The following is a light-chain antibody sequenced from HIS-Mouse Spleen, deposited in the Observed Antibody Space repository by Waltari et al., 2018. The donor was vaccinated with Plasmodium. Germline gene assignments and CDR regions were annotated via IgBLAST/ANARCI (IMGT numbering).Light chain of an antibody. CDR1: SSDVGGYTY. J-gene: IGLJ2*01. V-gene: IGLV2-11*01. Sequence: QPRSVSGSPGQSVTISCTGTSSDVGGYTYVSWYQQHPGKAPKLMIYDVSKRPAGVPDRFSGSKSGNPASLTISGLQAEDEADYYCCSYAGSYTLVFGGGTKLTVL. CDR3: CSYAGSYTLV. CDR2: DVS.